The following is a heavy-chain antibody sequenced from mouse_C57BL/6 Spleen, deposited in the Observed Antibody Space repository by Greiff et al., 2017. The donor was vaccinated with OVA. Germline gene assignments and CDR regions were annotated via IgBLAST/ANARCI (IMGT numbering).Heavy chain of an antibody. CDR2: INPNNGGT. V-gene: IGHV1-18*01. D-gene: IGHD1-1*01. Sequence: VQLQQSGPELVKPGASVKIPCKASGYTFTDYNMDWVKQSHGKSLEWIGDINPNNGGTIYNQKFKGKATLTVDKSSSTAYMELRSLTSEDTAVYYCALYYGSSSYWYFDVWGTGTTVTVSS. J-gene: IGHJ1*03. CDR1: GYTFTDYN. CDR3: ALYYGSSSYWYFDV.